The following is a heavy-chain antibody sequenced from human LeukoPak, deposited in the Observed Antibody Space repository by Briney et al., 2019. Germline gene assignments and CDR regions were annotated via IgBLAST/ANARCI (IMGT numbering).Heavy chain of an antibody. CDR1: GFTFSTYW. Sequence: HPGGSLRLSCAASGFTFSTYWMHSVRQAPAEGLVWVSRINCDGSSKTHADSVKGRFSISRDNAENTLYVQMNSLRAEDTAVYYCARALIWVRGVIFLFNWFDPWGQGTLVTVSS. V-gene: IGHV3-74*01. D-gene: IGHD3-10*01. J-gene: IGHJ5*02. CDR3: ARALIWVRGVIFLFNWFDP. CDR2: INCDGSSK.